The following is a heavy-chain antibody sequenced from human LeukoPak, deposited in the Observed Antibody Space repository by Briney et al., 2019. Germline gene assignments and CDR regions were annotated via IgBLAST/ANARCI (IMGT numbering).Heavy chain of an antibody. V-gene: IGHV1-8*03. CDR3: ARAPALIATRRYYYYMDV. J-gene: IGHJ6*03. CDR2: MNPNSGNT. D-gene: IGHD6-6*01. CDR1: GYTFTSYD. Sequence: ASVKVSCKASGYTFTSYDINWVRQATGQGLEWMGWMNPNSGNTGYAQKFQGRVTITRNTSISTTYMELSSLRSEDTAVYYCARAPALIATRRYYYYMDVWGKGTTVTVSS.